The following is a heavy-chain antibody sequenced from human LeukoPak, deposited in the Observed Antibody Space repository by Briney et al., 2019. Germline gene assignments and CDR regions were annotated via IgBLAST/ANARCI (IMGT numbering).Heavy chain of an antibody. CDR1: GGSISSYY. V-gene: IGHV4-59*08. D-gene: IGHD6-25*01. CDR3: ASHGYSSGHRWGNWFDP. J-gene: IGHJ5*02. CDR2: IYYSGST. Sequence: SETLSLTCTVSGGSISSYYWSWIRQPPGKGLEWIGYIYYSGSTNYNPSLKSRVTISVDTSKNQFSLKLSSVTAADTAVYYCASHGYSSGHRWGNWFDPWGQGTLVTVSS.